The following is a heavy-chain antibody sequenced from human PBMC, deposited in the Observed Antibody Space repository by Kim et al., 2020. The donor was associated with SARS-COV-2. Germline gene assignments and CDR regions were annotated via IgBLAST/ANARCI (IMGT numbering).Heavy chain of an antibody. D-gene: IGHD1-20*01. CDR3: ARDSNWNNYDS. J-gene: IGHJ4*02. V-gene: IGHV3-74*01. CDR2: ITTDGSGT. Sequence: GGSLRLSCAASGFTFSGSWMHWVRQAPGKGLVWVSRITTDGSGTDYADSVTGRFTISRDNAKNTVYLQMNSLRAEDTAVYYCARDSNWNNYDSWGQGTLV. CDR1: GFTFSGSW.